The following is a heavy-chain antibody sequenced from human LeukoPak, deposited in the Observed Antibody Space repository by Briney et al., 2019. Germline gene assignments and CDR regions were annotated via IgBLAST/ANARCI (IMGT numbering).Heavy chain of an antibody. CDR1: GLTFDDYA. J-gene: IGHJ4*02. CDR3: AKALVAHLTTTGSYFDY. V-gene: IGHV3-9*01. Sequence: GGSLRLSCAASGLTFDDYAMPWVRLVPGKGLEWVSGISWNSGTIRYADSVKGRFTISRDNANNSLDLQMNSLTSEDTALYYCAKALVAHLTTTGSYFDYWGQGIQVTVSP. CDR2: ISWNSGTI. D-gene: IGHD3-22*01.